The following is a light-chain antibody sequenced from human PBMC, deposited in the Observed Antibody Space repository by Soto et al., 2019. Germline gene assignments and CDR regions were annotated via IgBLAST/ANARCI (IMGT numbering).Light chain of an antibody. CDR2: GAS. CDR1: QSVSSN. V-gene: IGKV3-15*01. J-gene: IGKJ5*01. CDR3: QQYNNWLVT. Sequence: EIVMTQSPATLSVTPGERATLSCRASQSVSSNFAWYQQKAGQAPRLLIYGASTRATGIPARFSGSGSGTEFTLTISSLQSEDFAVYYCQQYNNWLVTFGQGTRLEIK.